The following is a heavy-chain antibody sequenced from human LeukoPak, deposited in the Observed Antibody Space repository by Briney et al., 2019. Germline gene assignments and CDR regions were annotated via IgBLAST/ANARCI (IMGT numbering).Heavy chain of an antibody. J-gene: IGHJ4*02. CDR3: ARGGVLKSVDY. Sequence: SETLSLTCTVSGGSIGSHYWTWIRQTPGKGLEWIGYVYDIGSTKYNPSLKSRGTISVDTSKNQFSPRQSSGPAADTAVYYCARGGVLKSVDYWGQGTLVAVSS. CDR1: GGSIGSHY. D-gene: IGHD3-16*01. V-gene: IGHV4-59*11. CDR2: VYDIGST.